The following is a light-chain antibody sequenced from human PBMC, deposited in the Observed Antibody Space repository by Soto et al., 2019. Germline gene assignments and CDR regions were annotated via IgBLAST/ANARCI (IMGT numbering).Light chain of an antibody. CDR1: SSDVGSYNL. Sequence: QSALTQPASVSGSPGQSITISCTGTSSDVGSYNLVSWYQQHPGKAPKLMIYEGSKRPSGVSNRFSGSKSGNTASLTISGLQAEDEGDYYCCSYAGSSTSVVFGGGTKRTVL. CDR2: EGS. CDR3: CSYAGSSTSVV. J-gene: IGLJ2*01. V-gene: IGLV2-23*01.